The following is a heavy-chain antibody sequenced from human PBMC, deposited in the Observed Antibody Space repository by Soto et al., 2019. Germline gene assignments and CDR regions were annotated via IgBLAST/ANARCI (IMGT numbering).Heavy chain of an antibody. CDR3: AKFDGGRYYAFDI. Sequence: LRLSCGASGFTFAGHAMSWVRQAPGKGLEWVSAISGSGASAYYADSVKGRFTFSKDNSMNMLYLEMNSLRTADTATYYCAKFDGGRYYAFDIWGQGTMVTVSS. V-gene: IGHV3-23*01. J-gene: IGHJ3*02. D-gene: IGHD6-19*01. CDR1: GFTFAGHA. CDR2: ISGSGASA.